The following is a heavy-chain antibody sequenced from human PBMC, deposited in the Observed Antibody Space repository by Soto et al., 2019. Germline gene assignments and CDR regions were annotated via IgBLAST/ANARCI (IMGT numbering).Heavy chain of an antibody. CDR2: INTNTGNP. J-gene: IGHJ3*02. D-gene: IGHD2-15*01. V-gene: IGHV7-4-1*01. Sequence: ASVKGSCNASGYTFTSYARNWVRQAPGQGLEWMGWINTNTGNPTYAQGFTGRFVFSLDTSVSTAYLQICSLKAEDTAVYYCASDSHCGGGNCPIGGFDRWRQGTMVTVSS. CDR3: ASDSHCGGGNCPIGGFDR. CDR1: GYTFTSYA.